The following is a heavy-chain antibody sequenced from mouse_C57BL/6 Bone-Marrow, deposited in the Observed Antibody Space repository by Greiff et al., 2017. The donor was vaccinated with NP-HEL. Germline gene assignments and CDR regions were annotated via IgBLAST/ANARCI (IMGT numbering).Heavy chain of an antibody. Sequence: QVQLQQPGAELVKPGASVKLSCKASGYTFTSYWMHWVKQRPGQGLEWIGMIHPNSGSTNYNEKFKSKATLTVDKSSSTAYMQLSSLTSDDAAVYYCAIPGGYFDYWGQGTTLTVSS. J-gene: IGHJ2*01. V-gene: IGHV1-64*01. CDR3: AIPGGYFDY. CDR2: IHPNSGST. CDR1: GYTFTSYW.